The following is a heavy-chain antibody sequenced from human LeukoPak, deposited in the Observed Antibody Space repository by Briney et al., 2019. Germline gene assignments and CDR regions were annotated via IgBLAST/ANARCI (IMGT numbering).Heavy chain of an antibody. D-gene: IGHD3-10*01. Sequence: PSETLSLTCTVSGGSISSGSYYWRWIRQPAGKGLEWIGRISNSGSTNYNPSLKSRVTISVDTSKNQFSLKLSSVTAADTAVYYCARADYYGSGSFDYWGQGTLVTVSS. CDR3: ARADYYGSGSFDY. V-gene: IGHV4-61*02. CDR2: ISNSGST. J-gene: IGHJ4*02. CDR1: GGSISSGSYY.